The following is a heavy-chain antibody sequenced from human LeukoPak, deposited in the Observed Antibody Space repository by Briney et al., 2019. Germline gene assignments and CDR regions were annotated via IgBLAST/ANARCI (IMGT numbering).Heavy chain of an antibody. D-gene: IGHD3-16*01. V-gene: IGHV5-51*01. CDR1: GYSFTSYW. CDR3: ARHPRVSSGGRDAFDI. J-gene: IGHJ3*02. CDR2: IYPGDSDT. Sequence: PGESLKISCKGSGYSFTSYWIGWVRQMPGKGLEWMGIIYPGDSDTRYSPSFQGQVTISADKSISTAYLQWSSLKASDTAMYYCARHPRVSSGGRDAFDIWGQGTMVTVSS.